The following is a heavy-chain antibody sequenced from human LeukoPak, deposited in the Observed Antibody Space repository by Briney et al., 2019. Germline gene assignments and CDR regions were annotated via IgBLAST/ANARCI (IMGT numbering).Heavy chain of an antibody. Sequence: PSETLSLTCTVSGGSISSGDFYWSWIRQPPGKGLEWIGDIYYTGSTYYTPSLKSRITISVDTSKNQFSLKLSSVTAADTAVYYCAREVVRGVFDYWGQGTLVTVSS. J-gene: IGHJ4*02. CDR3: AREVVRGVFDY. CDR2: IYYTGST. D-gene: IGHD3-10*01. V-gene: IGHV4-30-4*01. CDR1: GGSISSGDFY.